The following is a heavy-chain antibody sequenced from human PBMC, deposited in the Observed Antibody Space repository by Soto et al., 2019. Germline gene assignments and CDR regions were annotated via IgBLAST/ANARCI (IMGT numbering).Heavy chain of an antibody. D-gene: IGHD1-26*01. V-gene: IGHV1-2*02. CDR2: IGPESGAT. Sequence: GASVKASCKASGYTFTGHYIHWVRQAPEQGPEWMGEIGPESGATRYAEKFQGRVTMTLDTSITTVYMELKNLSPDDTAVYYCGRGRSGQIVVFYWGQGTPVTVSS. J-gene: IGHJ4*02. CDR1: GYTFTGHY. CDR3: GRGRSGQIVVFY.